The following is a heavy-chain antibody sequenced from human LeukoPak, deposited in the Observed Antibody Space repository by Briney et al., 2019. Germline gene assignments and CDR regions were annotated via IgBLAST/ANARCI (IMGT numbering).Heavy chain of an antibody. V-gene: IGHV4-34*01. CDR1: GGSFSGYY. CDR2: INHSGST. Sequence: SETLSLTCAVYGGSFSGYYWSWIRQPPGKGLEWIGEINHSGSTNYNPSLKSRVTISVDTSKNQFSLKLNSVTPEDTAVYYCARSRYYYDSSGLVVPFDYWGQGTLVTVSS. D-gene: IGHD3-22*01. J-gene: IGHJ4*02. CDR3: ARSRYYYDSSGLVVPFDY.